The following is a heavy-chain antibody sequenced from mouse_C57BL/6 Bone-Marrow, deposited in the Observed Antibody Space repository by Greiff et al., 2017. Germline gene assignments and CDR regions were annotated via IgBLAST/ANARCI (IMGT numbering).Heavy chain of an antibody. CDR2: ISGGGGNT. CDR3: ARSRSGLRWFAY. Sequence: LQQSGGGLVKPGGSLKLSCAASGFTFSSYTMSWVRQTPEKRLEWVATISGGGGNTYYPDSVKGRFTISRDNAKNTLYLQMSSLRSEDTALYYGARSRSGLRWFAYWGQGTLVTGSA. J-gene: IGHJ3*01. CDR1: GFTFSSYT. D-gene: IGHD2-4*01. V-gene: IGHV5-9*01.